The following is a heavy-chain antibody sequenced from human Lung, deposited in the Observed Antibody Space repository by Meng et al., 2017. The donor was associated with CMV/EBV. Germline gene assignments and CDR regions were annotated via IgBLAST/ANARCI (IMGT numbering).Heavy chain of an antibody. CDR2: IYYSAST. Sequence: SETLSLXCTASGCPVSSGSYYWSCIRQPPGKGLVWIGYIYYSASTNYNPSLKSRVTISVDTSKNHFSLKLSSVTAADTAVYYCARDPRLCSSTRCYGYWGQGTLVTVSS. CDR3: ARDPRLCSSTRCYGY. V-gene: IGHV4-61*01. CDR1: GCPVSSGSYY. J-gene: IGHJ4*02. D-gene: IGHD2-2*01.